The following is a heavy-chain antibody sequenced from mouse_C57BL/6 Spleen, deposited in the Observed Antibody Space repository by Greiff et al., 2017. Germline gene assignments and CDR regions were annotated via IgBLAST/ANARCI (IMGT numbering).Heavy chain of an antibody. Sequence: VQLQQSGAELVKPGASVKVSCKASGYTFTSYWMHWVKQRPGKGLEWIGRIHPSDSDTNYNQKFKGKATLTVYKYSSPAYMQLSSLTSEDSAVYYCAIWTDYYGSSPCAYGGQGTLVTVSA. D-gene: IGHD1-1*01. CDR2: IHPSDSDT. J-gene: IGHJ3*01. CDR1: GYTFTSYW. V-gene: IGHV1-74*01. CDR3: AIWTDYYGSSPCAY.